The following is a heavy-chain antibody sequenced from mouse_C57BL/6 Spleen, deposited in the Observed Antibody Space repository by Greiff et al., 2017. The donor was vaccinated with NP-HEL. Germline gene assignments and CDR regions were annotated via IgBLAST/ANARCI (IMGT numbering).Heavy chain of an antibody. CDR1: GYTFTDYY. Sequence: EVMLQQSGPELVKPGASVKISCKASGYTFTDYYMNWVKQSHGKSLEWIGDINPNNGGTSYNQKFKGKATLTVDKSSSTAYMDLRILTSEDSAVYYCARLRPNYYAMDYWGQGTSVTVSS. V-gene: IGHV1-26*01. CDR2: INPNNGGT. J-gene: IGHJ4*01. CDR3: ARLRPNYYAMDY. D-gene: IGHD1-2*01.